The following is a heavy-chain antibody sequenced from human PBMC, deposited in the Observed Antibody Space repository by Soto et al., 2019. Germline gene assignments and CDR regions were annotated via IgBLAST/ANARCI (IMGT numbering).Heavy chain of an antibody. D-gene: IGHD3-16*01. CDR3: TRHGGSYFDY. CDR2: IYQRLSI. V-gene: IGHV4-34*08. Sequence: SLTRAACSERFKCSVVGWIRQPPGKGLEWIGEIYQRLSIVYNPAVKSGATISGDSSMNQFSLELTSVTAAVTCVYDCTRHGGSYFDYWSHGTLDTVS. J-gene: IGHJ4*01. CDR1: SERFKCSV.